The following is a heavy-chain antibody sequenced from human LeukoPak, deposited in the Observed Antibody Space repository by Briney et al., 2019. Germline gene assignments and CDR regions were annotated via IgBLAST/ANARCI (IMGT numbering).Heavy chain of an antibody. V-gene: IGHV3-23*01. J-gene: IGHJ4*02. CDR2: ISGSGGST. D-gene: IGHD3-3*01. Sequence: PGGSLRLSCAASGFTFSSYAMSWVRQAPGKGLEWVSAISGSGGSTYYADSVKGRFTISRDNSKNMMYLQMNSLRAEDTAVYYCAKEALRFLEWLYAIDYWGQGTLVTVSS. CDR1: GFTFSSYA. CDR3: AKEALRFLEWLYAIDY.